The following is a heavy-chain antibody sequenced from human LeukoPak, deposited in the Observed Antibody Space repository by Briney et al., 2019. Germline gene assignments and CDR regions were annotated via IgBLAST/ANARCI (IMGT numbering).Heavy chain of an antibody. CDR1: GYTFTSYD. J-gene: IGHJ4*02. CDR3: ARPSDSSGYYVGD. V-gene: IGHV1-8*01. CDR2: MNPNSGNT. Sequence: GASVKASCKASGYTFTSYDINWVRQATGQGLEWMGWMNPNSGNTGYAQKFQGRVTMTRNTSISTAYMELSSLRSEDTAVYYCARPSDSSGYYVGDWGQGTLVTVSS. D-gene: IGHD3-22*01.